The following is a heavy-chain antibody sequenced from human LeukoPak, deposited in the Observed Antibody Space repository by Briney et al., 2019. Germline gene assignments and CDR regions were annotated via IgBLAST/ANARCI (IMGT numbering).Heavy chain of an antibody. V-gene: IGHV3-23*01. CDR3: AKTVQRYSSGWYGSVDY. CDR1: GFTFSSYA. J-gene: IGHJ4*02. D-gene: IGHD6-19*01. CDR2: ISGSGGST. Sequence: GGSLRLSCAASGFTFSSYAMSWVHQAPGKGLEWVSAISGSGGSTYYADSVKGRFTISRDNSKNTLYLQMNSLRAEDTAVYYCAKTVQRYSSGWYGSVDYWRQGTLVTVSS.